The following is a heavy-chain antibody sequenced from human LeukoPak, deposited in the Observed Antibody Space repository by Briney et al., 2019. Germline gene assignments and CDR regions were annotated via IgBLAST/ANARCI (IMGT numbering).Heavy chain of an antibody. CDR2: IYSSGSS. V-gene: IGHV3-53*01. D-gene: IGHD2/OR15-2a*01. CDR1: GFTVSTSY. Sequence: SGGSLRLSCAASGFTVSTSYMTWVRQAPGKGLEWVSIIYSSGSSYHADSVKGRFTISRHNSRNTVYLQMNNLRAEDTAVYYCARDGEFGGQGTVVTVSS. J-gene: IGHJ3*01. CDR3: ARDGEF.